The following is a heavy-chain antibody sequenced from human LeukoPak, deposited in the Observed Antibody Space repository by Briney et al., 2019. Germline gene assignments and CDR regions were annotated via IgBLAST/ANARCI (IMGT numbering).Heavy chain of an antibody. V-gene: IGHV1-8*01. CDR1: GYTFTSYD. J-gene: IGHJ4*02. D-gene: IGHD3-16*01. Sequence: ASVRVSCKASGYTFTSYDINWVRQATGQGLEWMGWMNPNSGNTGYAQKFQGRVTMTRNTSISTAYMELSSLRSEDTAVYYCARRIGYYDYVWGEYYFDYWGQGTLVTVSS. CDR2: MNPNSGNT. CDR3: ARRIGYYDYVWGEYYFDY.